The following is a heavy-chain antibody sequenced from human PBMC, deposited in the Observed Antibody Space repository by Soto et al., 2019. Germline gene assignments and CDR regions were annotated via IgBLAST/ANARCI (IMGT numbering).Heavy chain of an antibody. CDR3: AREHSSSWRFDY. V-gene: IGHV1-69*04. CDR2: IIPILGIA. Sequence: SVKVSCKASGGTFSSYTISWVRQAPGQGLEWMGRIIPILGIANYAQKFQGRVTITADKSTSTAYMELSSLRSEDTAVYYCAREHSSSWRFDYWGQGTLVTVSS. J-gene: IGHJ4*02. CDR1: GGTFSSYT. D-gene: IGHD6-13*01.